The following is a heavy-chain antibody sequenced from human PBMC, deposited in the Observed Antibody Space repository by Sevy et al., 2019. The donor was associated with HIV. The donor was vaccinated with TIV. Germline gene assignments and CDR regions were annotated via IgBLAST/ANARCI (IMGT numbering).Heavy chain of an antibody. Sequence: ASVNVSCKASGYIFGIYDISWVRQAPGQGLEWMGWITPDSGDRNYAQKLQGRVTMTTDTSTRTSYMELRSLTSDDAGIYYCARGRAPDNGRYYFDSWAQGTLVTVSS. CDR1: GYIFGIYD. V-gene: IGHV1-18*01. J-gene: IGHJ4*02. CDR2: ITPDSGDR. D-gene: IGHD1-26*01. CDR3: ARGRAPDNGRYYFDS.